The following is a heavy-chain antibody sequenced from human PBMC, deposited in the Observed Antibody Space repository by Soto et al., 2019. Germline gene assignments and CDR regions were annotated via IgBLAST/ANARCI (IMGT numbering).Heavy chain of an antibody. CDR2: IIPLFGTI. D-gene: IGHD3-3*01. Sequence: SVKVSCKASGYTFTSYGISWVRQAPGQGLEWMGGIIPLFGTINYAQNFQGRVTITADESTSTTCMELNSLRSEDTAVYYCARGRYDFWSGYRPTTYYFDPWGQGTLVTVSS. J-gene: IGHJ4*02. CDR1: GYTFTSYG. V-gene: IGHV1-69*13. CDR3: ARGRYDFWSGYRPTTYYFDP.